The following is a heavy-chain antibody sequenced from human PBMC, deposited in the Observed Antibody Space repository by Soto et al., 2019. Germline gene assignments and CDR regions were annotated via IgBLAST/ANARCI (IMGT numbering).Heavy chain of an antibody. CDR3: ARDHGTERGYSGYEDY. J-gene: IGHJ4*02. V-gene: IGHV3-7*05. CDR1: GFTFSSYW. CDR2: IKQDGSEK. Sequence: GGSLRLSCAASGFTFSSYWMSWVRQAPGKGLEWVANIKQDGSEKYYVDSVKGRFTISRDNAKNSLYLQMNSLRAEDTAVYYCARDHGTERGYSGYEDYWGQGTLVTVSS. D-gene: IGHD5-12*01.